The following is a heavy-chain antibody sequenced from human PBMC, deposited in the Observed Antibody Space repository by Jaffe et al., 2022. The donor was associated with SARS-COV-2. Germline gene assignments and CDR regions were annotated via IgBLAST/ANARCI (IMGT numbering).Heavy chain of an antibody. V-gene: IGHV3-9*01. CDR3: AKPGGYSSGWYPLNYFHY. CDR1: GFTFDDFA. J-gene: IGHJ4*02. Sequence: EVQLVESGGGLVQPGRSLRLSCAASGFTFDDFAMHWVRQAPGKGLEWISGISWNSGSFGYADSVKGRFTISRDNAKNSLYLQMNSLRLEDTAFYYCAKPGGYSSGWYPLNYFHYWGQGTLVTVSS. CDR2: ISWNSGSF. D-gene: IGHD6-19*01.